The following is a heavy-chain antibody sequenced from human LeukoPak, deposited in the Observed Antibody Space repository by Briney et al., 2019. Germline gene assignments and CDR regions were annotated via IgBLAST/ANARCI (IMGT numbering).Heavy chain of an antibody. CDR1: GGSISSYY. CDR2: ISYSGST. J-gene: IGHJ4*02. CDR3: ARDQTYSGSGIYTYFDY. V-gene: IGHV4-59*12. Sequence: SETLSLTCTVSGGSISSYYWSWIRQPPGKGLEWIGYISYSGSTNYNPSLRSRVTISVDTSKNHFSLKLSSVTAADTAVYYCARDQTYSGSGIYTYFDYWGQGILVTVST. D-gene: IGHD3-10*01.